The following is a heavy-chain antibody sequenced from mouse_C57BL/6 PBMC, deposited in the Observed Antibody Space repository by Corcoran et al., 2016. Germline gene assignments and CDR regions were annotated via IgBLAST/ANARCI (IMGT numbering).Heavy chain of an antibody. CDR1: GYSITSGYY. D-gene: IGHD2-3*01. V-gene: IGHV3-6*01. CDR3: ASADGYYAFAY. J-gene: IGHJ3*01. CDR2: ISYDGSN. Sequence: DVQLPESGPGLVKPSQSLSLTCSVTGYSITSGYYWNWIRQFPGNKLEWMGYISYDGSNNYNPSIKNRISITRDTSKNQFFLKLNSVTTEDTATYYSASADGYYAFAYWGQGTLVTVSA.